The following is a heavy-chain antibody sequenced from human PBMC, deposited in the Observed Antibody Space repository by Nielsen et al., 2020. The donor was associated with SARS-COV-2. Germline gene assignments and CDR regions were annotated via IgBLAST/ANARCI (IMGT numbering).Heavy chain of an antibody. J-gene: IGHJ6*02. CDR2: INTSTGKP. V-gene: IGHV7-4-1*02. CDR1: GYRFTRYA. CDR3: ARDNFGSGGTASYGMDV. Sequence: ASVKVSCKASGYRFTRYALNWVRQAPGEGPEWMGWINTSTGKPTYARAFTGRFVFSLDTSVSTAYLQISSLKAEDSAVYYCARDNFGSGGTASYGMDVWGQGATVTVSS. D-gene: IGHD3-10*01.